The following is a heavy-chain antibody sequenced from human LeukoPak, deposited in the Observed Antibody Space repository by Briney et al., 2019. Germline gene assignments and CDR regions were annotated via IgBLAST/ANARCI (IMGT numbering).Heavy chain of an antibody. D-gene: IGHD3-10*01. J-gene: IGHJ6*02. V-gene: IGHV4-39*07. CDR2: IYYSGST. CDR3: ARDQDPSYSYYYYYYGMDV. Sequence: SETLSLTCTVSGGSISSSSYYWGWIRQPPGKGLEWIGSIYYSGSTYYNPSLKSRVTISVDTSKNQFSLKLSSVTAADTAVYYCARDQDPSYSYYYYYYGMDVWGQGTTVTVSS. CDR1: GGSISSSSYY.